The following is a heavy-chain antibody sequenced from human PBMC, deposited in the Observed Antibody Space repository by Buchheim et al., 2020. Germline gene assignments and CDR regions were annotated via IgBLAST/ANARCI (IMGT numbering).Heavy chain of an antibody. CDR3: ARRYCSGGNCFIDY. CDR2: ISRYSTTI. V-gene: IGHV3-48*02. J-gene: IGHJ4*02. D-gene: IGHD2-15*01. Sequence: EVQLVESGGDLVQPGGSLRLSCAASGFTFSNHSMNWVRQAPGKGLEWVSYISRYSTTIYYADSVEGRFTISRYNAKNSLYLQMNSLRDEDTALYYCARRYCSGGNCFIDYWGQGT. CDR1: GFTFSNHS.